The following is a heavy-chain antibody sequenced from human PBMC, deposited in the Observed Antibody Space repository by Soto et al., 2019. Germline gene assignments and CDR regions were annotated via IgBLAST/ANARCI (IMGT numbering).Heavy chain of an antibody. CDR3: ARDILTGRMGMDV. V-gene: IGHV4-59*01. CDR1: GGFITSDY. CDR2: IYYSGST. J-gene: IGHJ6*02. Sequence: QVQLQESGPGLVKPSETLSLTCTVSGGFITSDYWTWIRQPPGKGLEWIGYIYYSGSTNYTPSLKSRVTISLDTSKTQFSLKLTSVTAADTAVYYCARDILTGRMGMDVWGQGTTVTVSS. D-gene: IGHD3-9*01.